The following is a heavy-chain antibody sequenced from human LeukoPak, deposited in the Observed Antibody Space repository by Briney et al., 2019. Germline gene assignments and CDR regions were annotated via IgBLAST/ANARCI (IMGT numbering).Heavy chain of an antibody. CDR2: INPSGGST. CDR1: GYTFTSYY. J-gene: IGHJ4*02. Sequence: GASVKVSCKASGYTFTSYYMHWVRQAPGQGLEWMGIINPSGGSTSYAQQFQGRVTMTRDMSTSTVYMELSSLRSEDTAVYYCAREGKYYDSSGYYYGFDYWGQGTLVTVSS. CDR3: AREGKYYDSSGYYYGFDY. D-gene: IGHD3-22*01. V-gene: IGHV1-46*01.